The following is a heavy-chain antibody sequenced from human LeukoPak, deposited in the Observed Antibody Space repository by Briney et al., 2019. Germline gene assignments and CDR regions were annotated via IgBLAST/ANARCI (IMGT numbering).Heavy chain of an antibody. V-gene: IGHV3-23*01. CDR2: ISGSGGST. CDR3: AKGSTIFGVPDY. D-gene: IGHD3-3*01. Sequence: QSGGSLRLSCAASGFTFSSYAMSWVRQAPGKGLEWVSAISGSGGSTYYADSVKGRFTISRDNSKNTLYLQMNSLRAEDTAVYYCAKGSTIFGVPDYWGQGTLVTVSS. CDR1: GFTFSSYA. J-gene: IGHJ4*02.